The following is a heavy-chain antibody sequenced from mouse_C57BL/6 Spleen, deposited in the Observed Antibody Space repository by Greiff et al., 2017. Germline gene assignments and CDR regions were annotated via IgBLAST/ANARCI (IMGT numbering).Heavy chain of an antibody. D-gene: IGHD2-1*01. CDR3: TGDLLTFAY. Sequence: VQLKESGGGLVQPGGSMKLSCVASGFTFSNYWMNWVRQSPEKGLEWVAQIRLKSDNYATHYAESVKGRFTISRDDSKSSVYLQMNNLRAEDTGIYYCTGDLLTFAYWGQGTLVTVSA. CDR2: IRLKSDNYAT. CDR1: GFTFSNYW. V-gene: IGHV6-3*01. J-gene: IGHJ3*01.